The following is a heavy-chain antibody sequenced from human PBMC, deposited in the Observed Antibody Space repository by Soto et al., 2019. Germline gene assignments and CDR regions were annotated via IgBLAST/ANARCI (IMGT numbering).Heavy chain of an antibody. CDR3: ARGGSGYTWFNEF. CDR1: GGLFSSYP. CDR2: IIPVFQTA. Sequence: QEQLVQSGAEVQKPGSSVKVSCKASGGLFSSYPISWVRQVPGQGLEWMGGIIPVFQTAYYTQRFQGRVTITADESQKTAFMELSHLRSEETAIYYCARGGSGYTWFNEFWGQGTLVTVSS. V-gene: IGHV1-69*01. D-gene: IGHD3-22*01. J-gene: IGHJ4*02.